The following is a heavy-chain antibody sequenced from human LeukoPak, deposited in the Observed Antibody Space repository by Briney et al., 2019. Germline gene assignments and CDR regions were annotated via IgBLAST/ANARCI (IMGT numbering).Heavy chain of an antibody. CDR3: ARDLPADYYGSGSYHPYYYYMGV. V-gene: IGHV3-11*01. Sequence: GSLRLSCAASGFTFSDYYMSWIRQAPGKGLEWVSYISSSGSTIYYADSVKGRFTISRDNAKNSLYLQMNSLRAEDTAVYYCARDLPADYYGSGSYHPYYYYMGVWGKGTTVTISS. CDR1: GFTFSDYY. J-gene: IGHJ6*03. CDR2: ISSSGSTI. D-gene: IGHD3-10*01.